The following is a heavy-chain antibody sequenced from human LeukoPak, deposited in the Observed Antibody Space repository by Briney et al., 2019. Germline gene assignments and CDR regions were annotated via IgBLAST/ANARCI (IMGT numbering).Heavy chain of an antibody. D-gene: IGHD2-15*01. CDR2: ISYDGSNK. J-gene: IGHJ4*02. CDR3: ARDHLVVAGD. CDR1: GFTFSSYA. V-gene: IGHV3-30-3*01. Sequence: PGGSLRLSCAASGFTFSSYAMHWVRQAPGKGLEWVAVISYDGSNKYYADSVKGRFTISRDNSKNTLYLQMNSLRAEDTAVYYCARDHLVVAGDWGQGTLVTVSS.